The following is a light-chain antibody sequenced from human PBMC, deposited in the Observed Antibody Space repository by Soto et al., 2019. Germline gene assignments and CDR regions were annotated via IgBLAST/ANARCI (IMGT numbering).Light chain of an antibody. CDR2: KTS. Sequence: DVHVTQSPSTLSAFVGNRVILTCRASQNVNIWLAWYQQRPRKAPKLLIYKTSSLESGVPSRFSGSGYGTEFNLTISSLETDDFGTYFCLQYNSLPYTFGQGTRLEIK. V-gene: IGKV1-5*03. CDR3: LQYNSLPYT. CDR1: QNVNIW. J-gene: IGKJ5*01.